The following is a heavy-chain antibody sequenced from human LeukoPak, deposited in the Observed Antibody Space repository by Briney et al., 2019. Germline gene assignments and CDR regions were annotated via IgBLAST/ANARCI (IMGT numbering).Heavy chain of an antibody. CDR1: GYRFTSYW. D-gene: IGHD3-10*01. J-gene: IGHJ3*02. V-gene: IGHV5-51*01. CDR3: ARLITMVRGVNHDAFDI. CDR2: IYPGDSDT. Sequence: GESLKISCKGSGYRFTSYWIGWVRQMPGKGLEWMGIIYPGDSDTRYSPSFQGQVTISADKSISTAYLQWSSLKASDTAMYYCARLITMVRGVNHDAFDIWGQGTMVTVSS.